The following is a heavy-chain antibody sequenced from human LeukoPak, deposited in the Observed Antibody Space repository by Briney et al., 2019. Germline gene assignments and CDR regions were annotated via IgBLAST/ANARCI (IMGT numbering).Heavy chain of an antibody. CDR2: IKSKTDGGTT. CDR3: TTVSNDYGDYEGY. J-gene: IGHJ4*02. V-gene: IGHV3-15*01. Sequence: GESLRLSCAASGFTFSNAWMSWVRQAPGKGPEWVGRIKSKTDGGTTDYAAPVKGRFTISRDDSKNTLYLQMNSLKTEDTAVYYCTTVSNDYGDYEGYWGQGTLVTVSS. CDR1: GFTFSNAW. D-gene: IGHD4-17*01.